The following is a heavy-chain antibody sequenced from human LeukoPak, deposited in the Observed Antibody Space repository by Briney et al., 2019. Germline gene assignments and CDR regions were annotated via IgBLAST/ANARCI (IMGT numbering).Heavy chain of an antibody. V-gene: IGHV3-23*01. CDR2: ISGSGGST. D-gene: IGHD6-13*01. CDR1: GFTFSSYA. Sequence: GGSPRLSCAASGFTFSSYAMSWVRQAPGKGLEWVSAISGSGGSTYYADSVKGRFTISRDNAKNSLYLQMNSLRAEDTALYYCAKASSSWTFAYFDYWGQGTLVTVSS. J-gene: IGHJ4*02. CDR3: AKASSSWTFAYFDY.